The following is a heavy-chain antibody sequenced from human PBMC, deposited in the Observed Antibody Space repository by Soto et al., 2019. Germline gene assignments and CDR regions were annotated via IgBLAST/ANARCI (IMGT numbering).Heavy chain of an antibody. V-gene: IGHV5-51*01. D-gene: IGHD1-1*01. CDR1: GYSFTTYW. CDR2: IYPGDYDT. J-gene: IGHJ4*02. Sequence: PGESLKISCKGFGYSFTTYWIGWVRQMPGKGLEWMGIIYPGDYDTRYSPSFQGQVTISVDKSISTAYLQWSSLKASDTAMYYCARTSWKLLHPYYFASSGQGTHVPVSS. CDR3: ARTSWKLLHPYYFAS.